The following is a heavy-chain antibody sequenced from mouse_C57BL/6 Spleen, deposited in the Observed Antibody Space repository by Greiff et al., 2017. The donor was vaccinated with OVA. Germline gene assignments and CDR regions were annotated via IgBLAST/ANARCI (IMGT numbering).Heavy chain of an antibody. J-gene: IGHJ2*01. Sequence: VQLQQPGAELVMPGASVKLSCKASGYTFTSYWLHWVKQRPGQGLEWIGEIDPSDSYTNYNQKFKGKSTLTVDKSSSTAYMQLSSLTSEDSAVYYCARVSNYVGFDYWGQGTTLTVSS. D-gene: IGHD2-5*01. CDR2: IDPSDSYT. CDR3: ARVSNYVGFDY. CDR1: GYTFTSYW. V-gene: IGHV1-69*01.